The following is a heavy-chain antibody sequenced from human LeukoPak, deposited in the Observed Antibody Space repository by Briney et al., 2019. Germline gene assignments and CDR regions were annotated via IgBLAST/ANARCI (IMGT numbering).Heavy chain of an antibody. V-gene: IGHV3-74*01. CDR1: GFTFSSYW. Sequence: GGSLRLSCVVSGFTFSSYWMHWVRQAPGKGLVWVSRINSDGSSTSYADSVKGRFTISRDNAKNTLYLQMDCLRAEDTAVYYCARTSRAVAPFDYWGQGTLVTVSS. CDR2: INSDGSST. J-gene: IGHJ4*02. CDR3: ARTSRAVAPFDY. D-gene: IGHD6-19*01.